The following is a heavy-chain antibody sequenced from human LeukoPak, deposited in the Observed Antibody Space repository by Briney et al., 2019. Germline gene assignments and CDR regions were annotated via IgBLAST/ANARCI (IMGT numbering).Heavy chain of an antibody. J-gene: IGHJ4*02. V-gene: IGHV3-23*01. CDR2: FSGSGATT. CDR1: GFTFNNYA. D-gene: IGHD5-12*01. Sequence: GGSLRLSCAASGFTFNNYAMNWVRQAPGKGLEWVSGFSGSGATTDFADSVKGRFTISRDNSKNTLYLQMNSLRAEDTAVYYCARGPSGYHNTGGQGTLVTVSS. CDR3: ARGPSGYHNT.